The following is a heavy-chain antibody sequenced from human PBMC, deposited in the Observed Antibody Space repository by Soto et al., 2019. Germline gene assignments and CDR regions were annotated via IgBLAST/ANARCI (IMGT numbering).Heavy chain of an antibody. V-gene: IGHV4-39*01. D-gene: IGHD6-19*01. J-gene: IGHJ5*02. CDR1: GGSISSSSYY. CDR2: IYYSGST. Sequence: SETLSLTCTVSGGSISSSSYYWGWIRQPPGKGLEWIGSIYYSGSTYYNPSLKSRVTISVDTSKNQFSLKLSSVTAADTAVYYCARISGLPNWFDPWGQGTLVTVSS. CDR3: ARISGLPNWFDP.